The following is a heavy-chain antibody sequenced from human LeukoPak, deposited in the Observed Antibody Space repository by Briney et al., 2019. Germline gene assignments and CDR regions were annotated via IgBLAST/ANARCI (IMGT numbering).Heavy chain of an antibody. D-gene: IGHD2-2*01. CDR2: IIPIFGTA. J-gene: IGHJ4*02. CDR3: ASNPTQWYCSSTSCHPYYFDY. V-gene: IGHV1-69*13. CDR1: GGTFSSYA. Sequence: ASVKVSCKASGGTFSSYAISWVRQAPGQGLEWMGGIIPIFGTANYAQKFQGRVTITADESTSTAYMELSSLRSEDTAVYYCASNPTQWYCSSTSCHPYYFDYWGQGTLVTVSS.